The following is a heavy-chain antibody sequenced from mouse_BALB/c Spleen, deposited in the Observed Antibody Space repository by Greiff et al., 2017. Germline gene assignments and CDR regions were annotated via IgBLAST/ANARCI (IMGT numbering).Heavy chain of an antibody. CDR1: GYSITSDYA. J-gene: IGHJ4*01. D-gene: IGHD1-1*01. CDR2: ISYSGST. V-gene: IGHV3-2*02. CDR3: ARPRSYGTELQANAMDY. Sequence: EVKLVESGPGLVKPSQSLSLTCTVTGYSITSDYAWNWIRQFPGNKLEWMGYISYSGSTSYNPSLKSRISITRDTSKNQFFLQLNSVTTEDTATYYCARPRSYGTELQANAMDYWGQGTSVTVSS.